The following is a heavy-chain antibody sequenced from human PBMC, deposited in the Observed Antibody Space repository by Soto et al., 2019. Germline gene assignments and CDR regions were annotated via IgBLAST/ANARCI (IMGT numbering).Heavy chain of an antibody. CDR1: GYTFTGYY. J-gene: IGHJ6*02. CDR2: INPNSGGT. CDR3: ARLKGETGTTGYYYYYYGMDV. D-gene: IGHD1-1*01. V-gene: IGHV1-2*02. Sequence: ASVKVSCKSSGYTFTGYYMHWVRQAPGQGLDWMGWINPNSGGTNYAQKFQGRVTMTRDTSISTAYMELSRLRSDDTAVYYCARLKGETGTTGYYYYYYGMDVWGQGTTVTVSS.